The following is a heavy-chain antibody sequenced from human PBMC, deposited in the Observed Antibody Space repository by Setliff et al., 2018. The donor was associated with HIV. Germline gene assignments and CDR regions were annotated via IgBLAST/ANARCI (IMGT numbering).Heavy chain of an antibody. CDR2: INAGNGNT. D-gene: IGHD3-10*01. J-gene: IGHJ6*03. V-gene: IGHV1-3*01. CDR1: GYTFTSYV. Sequence: ASVKVSCKASGYTFTSYVMHWVRQAPGQRLEWMGWINAGNGNTKYSQKFQGRVTFTRDTSASTACMELSSLRSEDTAVYYCAREGKFRYYYYMDVWGKGTTVTV. CDR3: AREGKFRYYYYMDV.